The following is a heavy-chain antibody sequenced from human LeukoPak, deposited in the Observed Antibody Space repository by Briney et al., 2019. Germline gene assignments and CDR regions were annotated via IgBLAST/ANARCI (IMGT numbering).Heavy chain of an antibody. V-gene: IGHV1-46*01. CDR2: INPSGGST. J-gene: IGHJ4*02. CDR1: GYTFTSYY. Sequence: ASVKASCKASGYTFTSYYMHWVRQAPGQGLEWMGIINPSGGSTSYAQKFQGRVTMTRDTSTSTVYMELSSLRSEDTAVYYCARGNLRGGRGFTMVRGVIDYFDYWGQGTLVTVSS. CDR3: ARGNLRGGRGFTMVRGVIDYFDY. D-gene: IGHD3-10*01.